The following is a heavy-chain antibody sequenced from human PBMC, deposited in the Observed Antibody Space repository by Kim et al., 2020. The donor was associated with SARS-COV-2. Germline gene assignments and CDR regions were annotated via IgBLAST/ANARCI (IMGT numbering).Heavy chain of an antibody. J-gene: IGHJ4*02. Sequence: GGSLRLSCAASGFTFDDYAMHWVRQAPGKGLEWVSGISWNSGSIGYADSVKGRFTISRDNAKNSLYLQMNSLRAEDTALYYCAKAPTQWLAGGFDYWGQG. CDR3: AKAPTQWLAGGFDY. CDR1: GFTFDDYA. V-gene: IGHV3-9*01. D-gene: IGHD6-19*01. CDR2: ISWNSGSI.